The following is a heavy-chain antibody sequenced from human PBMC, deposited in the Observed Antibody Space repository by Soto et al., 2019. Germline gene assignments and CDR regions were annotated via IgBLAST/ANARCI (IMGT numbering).Heavy chain of an antibody. Sequence: EVQVLESGGGLVQPGGSLRLSCEGSEFTVSGHAMTWIRQAPGKGPEWVSTITADGGTYYADSVKGRFAMSRDTSEQKLYLQMNSLGAEDTAAYYCAPHVSCSGGSCQYDAFAIRGQGTMVTVSS. CDR1: EFTVSGHA. V-gene: IGHV3-23*01. D-gene: IGHD2-15*01. J-gene: IGHJ3*02. CDR2: ITADGGT. CDR3: APHVSCSGGSCQYDAFAI.